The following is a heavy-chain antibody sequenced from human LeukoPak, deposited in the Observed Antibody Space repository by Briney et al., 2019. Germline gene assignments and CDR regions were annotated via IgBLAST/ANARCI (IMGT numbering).Heavy chain of an antibody. CDR1: GFSLITSGMR. CDR2: IDWDDDK. CDR3: ARLKYGNNYFDY. V-gene: IGHV2-70*04. Sequence: SGPTLVNXTQTLTLTCTFSGFSLITSGMRVSWIRQPPGKALEWLARIDWDDDKFYNSTLETRLTISKDTSKNQVVLTMTNMDPVDTATYYCARLKYGNNYFDYWGQGILVTVSS. D-gene: IGHD2/OR15-2a*01. J-gene: IGHJ4*02.